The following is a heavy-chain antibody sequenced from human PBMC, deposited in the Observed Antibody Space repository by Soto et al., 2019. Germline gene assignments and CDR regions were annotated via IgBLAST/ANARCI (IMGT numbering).Heavy chain of an antibody. CDR3: ARGYYGSGHNWFDP. D-gene: IGHD3-10*01. V-gene: IGHV3-74*01. CDR2: INSDGSST. CDR1: GFTFSSYW. J-gene: IGHJ5*02. Sequence: EVQLVESGGGLVQPGGSLRLSCAASGFTFSSYWMHWVRQAPGKGLVWVSRINSDGSSTSYADSVKGRFTISRDNAKTTLYLQMISPRAEDTAVYYCARGYYGSGHNWFDPWGQGTLVTVSP.